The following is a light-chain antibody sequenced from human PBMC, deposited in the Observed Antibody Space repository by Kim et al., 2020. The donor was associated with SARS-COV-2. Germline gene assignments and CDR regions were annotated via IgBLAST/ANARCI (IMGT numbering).Light chain of an antibody. CDR3: QQYGSSPRS. J-gene: IGKJ2*04. Sequence: SCPGERASLSCRASQSVSSSYLAWYQQKPGQAPRLLIYGASSRATGIPDRFSGSGSGTDFTLTISRLEPEDFAVYYCQQYGSSPRSFGQGTKLEIK. CDR2: GAS. V-gene: IGKV3-20*01. CDR1: QSVSSSY.